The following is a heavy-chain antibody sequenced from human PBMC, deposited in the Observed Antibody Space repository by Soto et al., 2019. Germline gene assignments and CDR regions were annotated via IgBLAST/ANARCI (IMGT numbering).Heavy chain of an antibody. Sequence: EVQLVESGGGLVQPGGSLRLSCAASGFTFSSYAMHWVRQAPGKGLEYVSAISSNGGSTYYANSVKGRFTISRDNSKNTLYLQMGSLRAEDMAVYYCARALYATARALDIWGQGTMVTVSS. CDR1: GFTFSSYA. J-gene: IGHJ3*02. D-gene: IGHD2-2*01. V-gene: IGHV3-64*01. CDR2: ISSNGGST. CDR3: ARALYATARALDI.